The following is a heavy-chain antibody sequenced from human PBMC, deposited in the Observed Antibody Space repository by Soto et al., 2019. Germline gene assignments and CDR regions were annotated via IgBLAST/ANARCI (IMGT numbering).Heavy chain of an antibody. CDR2: ISAYNGNT. V-gene: IGHV1-18*01. CDR3: ARVRDSSGYYYGGYDY. J-gene: IGHJ4*02. Sequence: ASVKVSCKASGYTFTSYGISWVRQAPGQGLEWMGWISAYNGNTNYAQKLQGRVTMTTDTSTSTAYMELRSLRSDDTAVYYCARVRDSSGYYYGGYDYCGQGTLVTRS. D-gene: IGHD3-22*01. CDR1: GYTFTSYG.